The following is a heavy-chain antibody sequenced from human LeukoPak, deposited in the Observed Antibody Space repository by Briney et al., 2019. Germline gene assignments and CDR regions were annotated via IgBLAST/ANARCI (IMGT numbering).Heavy chain of an antibody. CDR3: ARTDYYDTSGHIDY. J-gene: IGHJ4*02. D-gene: IGHD3-22*01. CDR1: GYTFTGYY. CDR2: INPNSGGT. Sequence: ASVKVSCKASGYTFTGYYMHWVRQAPGQGLEWMGWINPNSGGTNNAQKFQGRVTMTRDTSISTAYMELSRLTSDDTAVYYCARTDYYDTSGHIDYWGQGTLVTVSS. V-gene: IGHV1-2*02.